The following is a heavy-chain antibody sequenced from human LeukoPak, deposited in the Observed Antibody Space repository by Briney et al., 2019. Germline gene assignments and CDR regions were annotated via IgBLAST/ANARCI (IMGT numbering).Heavy chain of an antibody. J-gene: IGHJ4*02. CDR3: ARGLYYFDTSGYLYY. Sequence: GGSLRLSCAASGFTVSSNYMSWVRQAPWKGLEWVSVIYSGGSTYYADSVKGRFTISRDNSKNTLYLQMNSLRAEDTAVYYCARGLYYFDTSGYLYYWGQGTLVTVSS. D-gene: IGHD3-22*01. CDR2: IYSGGST. CDR1: GFTVSSNY. V-gene: IGHV3-53*01.